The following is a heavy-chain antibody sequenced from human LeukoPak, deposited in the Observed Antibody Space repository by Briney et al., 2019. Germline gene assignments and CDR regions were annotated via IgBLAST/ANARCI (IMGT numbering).Heavy chain of an antibody. D-gene: IGHD4-17*01. CDR1: GGSISSSSYY. Sequence: SETLSLTCTVSGGSISSSSYYWGWIRQLPGKGLEWIGSIYYSGSTYYNPSLKSRVTISVDTSKNQFSLKLSSVTAADTAVYYCARFSTVTTSYWGQGTLVTVSS. J-gene: IGHJ4*02. CDR2: IYYSGST. V-gene: IGHV4-39*01. CDR3: ARFSTVTTSY.